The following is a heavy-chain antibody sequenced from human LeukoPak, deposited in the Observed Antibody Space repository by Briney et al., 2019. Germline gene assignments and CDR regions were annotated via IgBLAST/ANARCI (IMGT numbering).Heavy chain of an antibody. D-gene: IGHD3-3*01. J-gene: IGHJ4*02. V-gene: IGHV3-7*01. CDR2: IKQDGGEK. CDR1: GFTFSSYW. CDR3: ARTLHDFWSGYASYFDY. Sequence: GGSLRLSCAASGFTFSSYWMSWVRQAPGKGLEWVANIKQDGGEKYYVDSVKGRFTISRDNAKNSLYLQMNSLRAEDTAVYYCARTLHDFWSGYASYFDYWGQGTLVTVSS.